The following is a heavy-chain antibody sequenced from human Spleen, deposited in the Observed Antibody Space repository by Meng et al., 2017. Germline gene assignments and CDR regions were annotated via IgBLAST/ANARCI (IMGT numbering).Heavy chain of an antibody. V-gene: IGHV3-74*03. CDR3: ARDADWVIFDH. J-gene: IGHJ4*02. Sequence: GGSLRLSCAASGFTFSSYWMSWVRQTPGEGLVWVSRINTDASITTYADSVKGRFTISRDDAKNTVYLQMNSLRAEDTAVYYCARDADWVIFDHWGQGALVTVSS. D-gene: IGHD3-9*01. CDR1: GFTFSSYW. CDR2: INTDASIT.